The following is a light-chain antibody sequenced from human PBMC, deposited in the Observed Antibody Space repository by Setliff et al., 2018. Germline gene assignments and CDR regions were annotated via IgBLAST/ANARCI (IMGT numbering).Light chain of an antibody. V-gene: IGLV2-14*01. CDR1: SSDVGGYNY. J-gene: IGLJ1*01. Sequence: QSALPQPASVSGSPGQSITISCTGTSSDVGGYNYVSWYQQHPGKAPKLTIYEVSTRPSGVSNRFSGSKSGNTASLTISGLQAEDEADYYCSSYTSSSTPVFGTGTKVTVL. CDR3: SSYTSSSTPV. CDR2: EVS.